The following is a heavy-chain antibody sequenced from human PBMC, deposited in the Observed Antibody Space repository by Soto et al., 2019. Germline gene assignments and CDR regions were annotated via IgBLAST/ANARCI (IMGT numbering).Heavy chain of an antibody. CDR1: GVTFSNYG. CDR2: IIATFGTA. D-gene: IGHD6-13*01. Sequence: SVKVSCKTSGVTFSNYGFSWVRQARGQGLEWMGGIIATFGTADYPQKFQDRVTITTDTSTSTIYMELSRLRSEDTAVYYCARVPSSWYYFDYWGQGTLVTVS. J-gene: IGHJ4*02. V-gene: IGHV1-69*05. CDR3: ARVPSSWYYFDY.